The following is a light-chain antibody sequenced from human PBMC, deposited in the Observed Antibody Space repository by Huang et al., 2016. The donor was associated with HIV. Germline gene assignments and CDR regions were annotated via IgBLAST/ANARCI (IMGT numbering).Light chain of an antibody. CDR1: QSITSY. J-gene: IGKJ2*01. V-gene: IGKV1-39*01. CDR3: QQSYSTPMYT. CDR2: AAT. Sequence: DIQLTQSQSSLSASVGDRVTIICRASQSITSYLYWYQQKPGKAPKRLIYAATSLQSGAPSRFSGSSSGTDFTLTISSLRPEDFATYHCQQSYSTPMYTFGQGTKLEI.